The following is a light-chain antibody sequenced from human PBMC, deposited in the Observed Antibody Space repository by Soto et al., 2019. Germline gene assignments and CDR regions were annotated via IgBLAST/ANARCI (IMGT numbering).Light chain of an antibody. Sequence: EIVLTQSPATLSLSPGEIATLSCRASQSVSNYLAWYQQKPGQAPRLLIYDASNRATGIPARFSGSGSGTDFTLTISSLEPEDFAVYYCQQRSNWLFTFGPGTKVDIK. CDR1: QSVSNY. CDR3: QQRSNWLFT. J-gene: IGKJ3*01. CDR2: DAS. V-gene: IGKV3-11*01.